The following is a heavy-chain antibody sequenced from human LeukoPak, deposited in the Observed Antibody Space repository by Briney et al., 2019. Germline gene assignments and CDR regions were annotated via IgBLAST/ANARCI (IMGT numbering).Heavy chain of an antibody. CDR2: ISNSGNTI. D-gene: IGHD1-1*01. J-gene: IGHJ4*02. V-gene: IGHV3-48*03. Sequence: PGGSLRLSCAASGFTFSSYEMNWVRQAPGKGLEWVSYISNSGNTIFYADSVKGRFTISRDNGKNSLYLQMNSLRAEDTAAYYCARVFSNPTGNDYWGQGTLVTVSS. CDR1: GFTFSSYE. CDR3: ARVFSNPTGNDY.